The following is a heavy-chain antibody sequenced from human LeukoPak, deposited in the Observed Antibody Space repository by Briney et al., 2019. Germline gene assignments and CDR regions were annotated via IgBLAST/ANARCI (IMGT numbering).Heavy chain of an antibody. CDR1: GFTLSRYW. J-gene: IGHJ4*02. CDR3: ARDRDYYNYFEY. CDR2: IKHDGSEK. D-gene: IGHD3-10*01. Sequence: GGSLRLSCAASGFTLSRYWMSWVRQAPGKGREWVANIKHDGSEKYYVDSEKGRFTISRDNAKNSLYLQMNSLRGEDTAVYYCARDRDYYNYFEYWGQGTLVTVSS. V-gene: IGHV3-7*04.